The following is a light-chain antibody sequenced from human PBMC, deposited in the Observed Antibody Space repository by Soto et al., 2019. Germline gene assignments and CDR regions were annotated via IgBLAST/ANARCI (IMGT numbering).Light chain of an antibody. V-gene: IGKV1-39*01. CDR2: AAS. J-gene: IGKJ1*01. Sequence: DIRMTQSPSSLSASVGDRVTITCRASQSVSKYLNWYQQKPGKAPKLLIYAASSLHSGVPSRFSGSGSGTEFTLTISSLQPEDFASYYCQQSSSTPGTFGQGTKVEIK. CDR3: QQSSSTPGT. CDR1: QSVSKY.